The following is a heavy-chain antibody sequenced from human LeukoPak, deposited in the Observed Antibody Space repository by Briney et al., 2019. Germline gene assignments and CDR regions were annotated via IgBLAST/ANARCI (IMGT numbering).Heavy chain of an antibody. V-gene: IGHV1-8*01. D-gene: IGHD4-17*01. CDR2: MNPNSGNT. Sequence: GASVKVSCKASGYTFTSYDINWVRQATGQGLEWMGWMNPNSGNTGYAQKFQGRVTMTRNTSISTAYMELSSLRSEDTAVYYCARDLSDYGDWQDWFDPWGQGTLVTVSS. J-gene: IGHJ5*02. CDR1: GYTFTSYD. CDR3: ARDLSDYGDWQDWFDP.